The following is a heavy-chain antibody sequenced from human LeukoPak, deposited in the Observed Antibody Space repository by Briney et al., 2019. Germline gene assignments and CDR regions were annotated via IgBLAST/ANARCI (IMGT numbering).Heavy chain of an antibody. J-gene: IGHJ5*02. D-gene: IGHD3-22*01. Sequence: SETLSLTCAVYGGSFSGYYWSWIRQPPGKGLEWIGYIYYSGSTSYNPSLKSRVTISVDTSKNQFSLKLSSVTAADTAVYYCARLNLLLLGYNWFDPWGQGTLVTVSS. CDR2: IYYSGST. V-gene: IGHV4-59*01. CDR3: ARLNLLLLGYNWFDP. CDR1: GGSFSGYY.